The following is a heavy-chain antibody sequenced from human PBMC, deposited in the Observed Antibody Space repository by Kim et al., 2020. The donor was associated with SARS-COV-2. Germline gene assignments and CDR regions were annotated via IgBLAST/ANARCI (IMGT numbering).Heavy chain of an antibody. Sequence: AQKLQGRVTLTTDTSTSTAYMELRSLRSDDTAVYYCAREFHGSGYDAFDIWGQGTMVTVSS. CDR3: AREFHGSGYDAFDI. D-gene: IGHD3-10*01. J-gene: IGHJ3*02. V-gene: IGHV1-18*01.